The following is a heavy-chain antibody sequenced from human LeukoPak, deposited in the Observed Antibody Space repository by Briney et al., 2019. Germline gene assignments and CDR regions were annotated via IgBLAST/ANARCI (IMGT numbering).Heavy chain of an antibody. CDR2: MNPNSGNT. J-gene: IGHJ5*02. V-gene: IGHV1-8*02. CDR3: ARNGAYYDFWSGSNWFDP. D-gene: IGHD3-3*01. Sequence: GASVKVSCKASGYTFTSYGINWVRQATGQGLEWMGWMNPNSGNTGYAQKFQGRVTMTRNTSISTAYMELSSLRSEDTAVYYCARNGAYYDFWSGSNWFDPWGQGTLVTVSS. CDR1: GYTFTSYG.